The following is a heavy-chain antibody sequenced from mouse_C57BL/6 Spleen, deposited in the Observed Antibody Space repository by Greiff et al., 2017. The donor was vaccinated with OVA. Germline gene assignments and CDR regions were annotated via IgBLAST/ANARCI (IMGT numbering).Heavy chain of an antibody. D-gene: IGHD1-1*01. Sequence: VQLQQSGAELVRPGASVTLSCKASGYTFTDYEMHWVKQTPVHGLEWIGAIDPETGGTAYNQKFKGKAILTADKSSSTAYIELRSLTSEDSAVYYCTFYYYGSSLFAYWGQGTLVTVSA. CDR2: IDPETGGT. CDR3: TFYYYGSSLFAY. J-gene: IGHJ3*01. V-gene: IGHV1-15*01. CDR1: GYTFTDYE.